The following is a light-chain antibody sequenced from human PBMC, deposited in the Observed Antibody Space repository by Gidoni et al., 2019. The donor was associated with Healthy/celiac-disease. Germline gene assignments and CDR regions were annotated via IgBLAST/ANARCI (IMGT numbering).Light chain of an antibody. CDR3: QQSYSTTPVT. Sequence: DIQMTQSPSSLSASVGDRVTITCRASQSISSYLNWYQQKPGKAPKLLIYAASSLQSGVPSRFSGSGSGTDFTLTISSLQPEDFANYYCQQSYSTTPVTFGQGTTVEIK. V-gene: IGKV1-39*01. J-gene: IGKJ1*01. CDR1: QSISSY. CDR2: AAS.